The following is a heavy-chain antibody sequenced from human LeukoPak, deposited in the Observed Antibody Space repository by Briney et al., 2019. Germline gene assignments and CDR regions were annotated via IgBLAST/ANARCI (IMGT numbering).Heavy chain of an antibody. CDR2: ISYDGSNK. J-gene: IGHJ4*02. CDR3: AREGSDIVVVVAATGLYYFDY. CDR1: GFTFSSYA. D-gene: IGHD2-15*01. Sequence: GGSLRLSCAASGFTFSSYAMHWVRQAPGKGLEWVAVISYDGSNKYYADSVKGRFTISRDNSKNTLYLQMNSLRAEDTAVYYCAREGSDIVVVVAATGLYYFDYWGQGTLVTVSS. V-gene: IGHV3-30*04.